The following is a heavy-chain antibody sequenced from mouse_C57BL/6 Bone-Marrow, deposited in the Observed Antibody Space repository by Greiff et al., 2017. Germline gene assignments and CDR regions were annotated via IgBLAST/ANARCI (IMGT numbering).Heavy chain of an antibody. Sequence: VQLQQSGPELVKPGDSVKISCKASGFSFTGYFMNWVMQSHGKSLEWIGRIDPYDGDTFYNQKFKGKATLTVDKSSNTAHMELRSLTSEDSAVYYCARSSYLKDYWGQGTSVTVSS. CDR3: ARSSYLKDY. J-gene: IGHJ4*01. D-gene: IGHD3-1*01. V-gene: IGHV1-20*01. CDR2: IDPYDGDT. CDR1: GFSFTGYF.